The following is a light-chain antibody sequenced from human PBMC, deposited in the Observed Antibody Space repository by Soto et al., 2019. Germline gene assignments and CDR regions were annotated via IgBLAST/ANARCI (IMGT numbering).Light chain of an antibody. Sequence: QCALTQPASVSGSPGQSITISCTGTSSDVGGYNYVSWYQQHPGKAPKLMIYDVSNRPSGVSNRFSGSKSGNTASLTISGLQAEDEADYYCSSYTSSSTDVFGTGTKLTVL. CDR1: SSDVGGYNY. V-gene: IGLV2-14*01. CDR3: SSYTSSSTDV. J-gene: IGLJ1*01. CDR2: DVS.